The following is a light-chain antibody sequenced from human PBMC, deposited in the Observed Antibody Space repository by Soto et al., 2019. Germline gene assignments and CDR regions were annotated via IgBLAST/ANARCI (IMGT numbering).Light chain of an antibody. CDR3: QQYGSSGT. J-gene: IGKJ1*01. CDR2: GAS. Sequence: EIVLTQSPGTLSLSPGERATLSCRAIQSVSNNYLFLYQQKPGQPPRLLIYGASNRATGIPDRFSGSGSGTDFTLTISRLEPEDFAVYYCQQYGSSGTFGQGTKVEIK. CDR1: QSVSNNY. V-gene: IGKV3-20*01.